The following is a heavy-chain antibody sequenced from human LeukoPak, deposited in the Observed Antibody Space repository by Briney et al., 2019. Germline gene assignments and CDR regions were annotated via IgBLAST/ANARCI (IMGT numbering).Heavy chain of an antibody. D-gene: IGHD6-25*01. CDR1: GGTFSSYA. CDR2: IIPIFGTA. J-gene: IGHJ4*02. Sequence: SVQVSCMASGGTFSSYAISWVRQAPGQGLEWMGGIIPIFGTANYAQKFQGRVTITADKSTSTAYMELSSLRSEDTAVYYCASGISSGWTVGRFDYWGQGTLVTVSS. V-gene: IGHV1-69*06. CDR3: ASGISSGWTVGRFDY.